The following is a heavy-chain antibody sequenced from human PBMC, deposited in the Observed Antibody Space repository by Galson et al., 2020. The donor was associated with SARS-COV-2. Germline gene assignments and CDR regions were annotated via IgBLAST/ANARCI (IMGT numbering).Heavy chain of an antibody. Sequence: SETLSLTCAVYGGSFSGYYWSWIRQPPGKGLEWIGEINHSGSTNYNPSLKSRVTISVDTSKNQFSLKLSSVTAADTAVYYCARGPRVTRSGGSWGYWGQGTLVTVSS. D-gene: IGHD2-15*01. J-gene: IGHJ4*02. CDR1: GGSFSGYY. CDR2: INHSGST. CDR3: ARGPRVTRSGGSWGY. V-gene: IGHV4-34*01.